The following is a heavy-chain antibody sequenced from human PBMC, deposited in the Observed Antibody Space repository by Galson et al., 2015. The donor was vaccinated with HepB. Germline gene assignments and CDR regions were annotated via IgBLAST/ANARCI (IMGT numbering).Heavy chain of an antibody. CDR2: IYPGDSDT. V-gene: IGHV5-51*01. CDR3: ARHAYSRVPSPVNWLDP. D-gene: IGHD6-13*01. CDR1: GYSFTSYW. J-gene: IGHJ5*02. Sequence: QSGAEVKKPGESLKISCKGSGYSFTSYWIGWVRQMPGKGLEWMGIIYPGDSDTRYSPSFQGQVTISADKSISTAYLQWSSLKASDTAMYYCARHAYSRVPSPVNWLDPWGQGTLVTVSS.